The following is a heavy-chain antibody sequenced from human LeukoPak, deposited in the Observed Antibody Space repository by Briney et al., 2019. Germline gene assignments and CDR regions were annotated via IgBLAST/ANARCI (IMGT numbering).Heavy chain of an antibody. CDR3: ARRMIGYFDY. CDR1: GGSISSNSDY. J-gene: IGHJ4*02. CDR2: IYYSGTT. Sequence: SETLSLTCTVSGGSISSNSDYWGWIRQPPGKGLEWIGSIYYSGTTYYNLSLKSRVTISVDTSRNQFSLKLSSVTAADTAVYYCARRMIGYFDYWGQGTLVTVSS. D-gene: IGHD3-22*01. V-gene: IGHV4-39*01.